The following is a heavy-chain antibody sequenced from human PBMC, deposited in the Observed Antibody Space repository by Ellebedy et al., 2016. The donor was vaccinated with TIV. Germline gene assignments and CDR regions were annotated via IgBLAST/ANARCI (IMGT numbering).Heavy chain of an antibody. CDR2: IRYDGNDK. CDR3: AKDRPHLAANGTPVYDF. CDR1: GFSFSNFG. V-gene: IGHV3-30*02. Sequence: GESLKISCVASGFSFSNFGMHWVRQAPGMGLEWVAFIRYDGNDKYYADSVKGRFAISRDNSKNTVNLQVNSLRTEDTGMYYCAKDRPHLAANGTPVYDFWGQGTLVIVSS. D-gene: IGHD6-13*01. J-gene: IGHJ4*02.